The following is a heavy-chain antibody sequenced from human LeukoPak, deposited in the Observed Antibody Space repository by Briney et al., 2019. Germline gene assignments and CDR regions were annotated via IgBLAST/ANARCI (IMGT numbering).Heavy chain of an antibody. D-gene: IGHD1-26*01. J-gene: IGHJ6*02. Sequence: GGSLRLSCAASGFTFSSYSMNWVRQAPGKGLEWVSSISSSSSYIYYADSVKGRFTISRDNAKNSLYLQMNSLRAEDTAVCYCARGEWELLGGMDVWGQGTTVTVSS. CDR3: ARGEWELLGGMDV. CDR2: ISSSSSYI. CDR1: GFTFSSYS. V-gene: IGHV3-21*01.